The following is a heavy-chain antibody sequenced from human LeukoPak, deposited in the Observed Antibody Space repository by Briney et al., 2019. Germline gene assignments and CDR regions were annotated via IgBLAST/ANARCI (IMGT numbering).Heavy chain of an antibody. J-gene: IGHJ4*02. D-gene: IGHD3-16*02. CDR1: GFTFSSYS. Sequence: GGSLRLSCAASGFTFSSYSMNWVRQAPGKGLEWVSSISSSSSYIYYADSVKGRFTISRDNAKNSLYLQMNSLRAEDTAVYYCARVRIGGVIVTRGKRIDYWGQGTLVTVSS. V-gene: IGHV3-21*01. CDR3: ARVRIGGVIVTRGKRIDY. CDR2: ISSSSSYI.